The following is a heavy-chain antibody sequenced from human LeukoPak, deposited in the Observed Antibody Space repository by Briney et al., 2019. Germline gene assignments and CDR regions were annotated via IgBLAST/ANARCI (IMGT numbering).Heavy chain of an antibody. V-gene: IGHV3-23*01. J-gene: IGHJ4*02. D-gene: IGHD3-10*01. Sequence: PGGSLRLSCAASGVTFSTYGMTWVRQAPGKGLEWGPGSSGSAAATFYGDSVKGRFTISRDNSKKMVYLQMNSLRAEDTAVYYCAKRGPGSPQSGKYYFDYWGQGTLITVSS. CDR1: GVTFSTYG. CDR2: SSGSAAAT. CDR3: AKRGPGSPQSGKYYFDY.